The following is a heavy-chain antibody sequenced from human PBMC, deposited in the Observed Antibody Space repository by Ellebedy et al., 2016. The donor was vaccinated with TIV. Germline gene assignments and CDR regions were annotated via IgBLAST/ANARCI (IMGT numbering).Heavy chain of an antibody. J-gene: IGHJ6*02. Sequence: ASVKVSCKASGGTFSSYAISWVRQAPGQGLEWMGGIIPIFGTANYAQKFQGRVTITADKSTSTAYMELSSLRSEDTAVYYGARVGVGYDILTGYYMGPYYYYGMDVWGQGTTVTVSS. CDR2: IIPIFGTA. CDR3: ARVGVGYDILTGYYMGPYYYYGMDV. CDR1: GGTFSSYA. D-gene: IGHD3-9*01. V-gene: IGHV1-69*06.